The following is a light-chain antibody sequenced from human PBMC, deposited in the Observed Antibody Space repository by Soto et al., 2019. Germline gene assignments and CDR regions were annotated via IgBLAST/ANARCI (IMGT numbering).Light chain of an antibody. CDR1: SIDIGPYDY. J-gene: IGLJ1*01. CDR3: SSYTRNTALV. V-gene: IGLV2-14*01. Sequence: QSVLTQPASVSGSPGQSITISCTGTSIDIGPYDYVSWYQQHPGKAPKLMIYEVTNRPSGVSHRFSGSKSGSTASLTISGLQAEDEADYYCSSYTRNTALVFGLGTKVTVL. CDR2: EVT.